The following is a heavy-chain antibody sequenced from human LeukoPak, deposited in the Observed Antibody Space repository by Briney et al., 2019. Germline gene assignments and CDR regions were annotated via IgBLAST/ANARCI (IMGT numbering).Heavy chain of an antibody. CDR2: IPYDGSTK. J-gene: IGHJ4*02. CDR3: AREDGYNPPYFDY. Sequence: GGSLRLSCAASGFTFSSYAMHWVRQAPGKGLEWVAVIPYDGSTKNYADSVKGRFTISRDNSKNTLYLQMNSLRAEDTAVYYCAREDGYNPPYFDYWGQGTLVTVSS. CDR1: GFTFSSYA. V-gene: IGHV3-30-3*01. D-gene: IGHD5-24*01.